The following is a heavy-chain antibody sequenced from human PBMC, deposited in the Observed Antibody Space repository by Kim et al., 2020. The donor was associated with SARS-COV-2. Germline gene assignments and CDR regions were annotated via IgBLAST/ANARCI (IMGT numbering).Heavy chain of an antibody. Sequence: GESLKISCEGSGYNFTNYWIGWVRRMPGKGLEWMGIIYPADSDIRYSPSFQGQVTISVDKSITTAYLQWRSLKASDTAMYYCARLWRGSKYSSSGGLDVWGKETADRVSS. CDR3: ARLWRGSKYSSSGGLDV. D-gene: IGHD6-6*01. J-gene: IGHJ6*03. CDR2: IYPADSDI. V-gene: IGHV5-51*01. CDR1: GYNFTNYW.